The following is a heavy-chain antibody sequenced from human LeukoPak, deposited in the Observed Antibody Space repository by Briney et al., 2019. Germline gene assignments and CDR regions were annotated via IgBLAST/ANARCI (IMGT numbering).Heavy chain of an antibody. CDR2: AFYDGSNE. J-gene: IGHJ4*02. CDR1: GFTFSSYA. CDR3: AASLRRFSFDY. D-gene: IGHD2/OR15-2a*01. V-gene: IGHV3-33*08. Sequence: PGGSLRLSCAASGFTFSSYAMSWVRQAPGKGLEWVALAFYDGSNEYYADSVKGRFTISRDNSKTTLYLQMNSLRAEDTAVYYCAASLRRFSFDYWGQGTLVTVSS.